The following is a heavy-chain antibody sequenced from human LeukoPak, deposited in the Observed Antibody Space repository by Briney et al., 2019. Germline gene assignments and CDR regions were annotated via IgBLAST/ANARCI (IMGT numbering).Heavy chain of an antibody. CDR1: GGSISSYY. J-gene: IGHJ4*02. Sequence: SETLSLTCTVSGGSISSYYWSWIRQPPGKGLEWIGYIYHSGSTYYNPSLKSRVTISVDRSKNQFSLKLSSVTAADTAVYYCARAGSHYFDYWGQGTLVTVSS. V-gene: IGHV4-59*12. CDR2: IYHSGST. D-gene: IGHD3-10*01. CDR3: ARAGSHYFDY.